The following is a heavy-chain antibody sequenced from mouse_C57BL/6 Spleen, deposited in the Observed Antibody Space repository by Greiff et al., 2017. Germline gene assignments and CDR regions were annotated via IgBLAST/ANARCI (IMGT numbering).Heavy chain of an antibody. V-gene: IGHV1-69*01. CDR1: GYTFTSYW. J-gene: IGHJ4*01. CDR3: ARKGIYYDYDDAMDY. CDR2: IDPSDSYT. Sequence: QVQLQQPGAELVMPGASVKLSCKASGYTFTSYWMPWVQPRPGQGLEWLGEIDPSDSYTNYTQKFQGKSTLTVDKSDSTAYMQLNSLTSEDSAVYYCARKGIYYDYDDAMDYWGQGTSVTVSS. D-gene: IGHD2-4*01.